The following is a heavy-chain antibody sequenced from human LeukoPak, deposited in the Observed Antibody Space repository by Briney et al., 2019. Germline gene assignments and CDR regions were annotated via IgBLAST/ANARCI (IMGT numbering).Heavy chain of an antibody. CDR1: GGSISSYY. CDR2: IYYSGST. Sequence: SETLSLTCTVSGGSISSYYWSWIRQPPGKGLEWIGYIYYSGSTNYNPSLKSRVTISVDTSKNQFSLKLSSVTAADTAVYYCARGKSIAARLGFDYWGQGTLVTVSS. CDR3: ARGKSIAARLGFDY. V-gene: IGHV4-59*01. J-gene: IGHJ4*02. D-gene: IGHD6-6*01.